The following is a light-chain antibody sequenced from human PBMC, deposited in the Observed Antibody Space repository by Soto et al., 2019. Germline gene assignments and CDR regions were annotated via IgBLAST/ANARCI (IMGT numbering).Light chain of an antibody. Sequence: DIQMPQSPSTLSASVGDRVTITCRASQTISNWLAWYQQKPGKAPKLLIYDGSTLESGVLSRCSGSGSWTEFTLTISTLQPDDFATDYCQQYNTYTWTFGQGTKVDIK. CDR1: QTISNW. CDR3: QQYNTYTWT. V-gene: IGKV1-5*01. CDR2: DGS. J-gene: IGKJ1*01.